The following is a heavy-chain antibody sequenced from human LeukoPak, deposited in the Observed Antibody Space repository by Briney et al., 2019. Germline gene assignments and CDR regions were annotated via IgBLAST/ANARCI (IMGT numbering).Heavy chain of an antibody. Sequence: PSETLSLTCAVYGGSFSGYYWSRIRQPPGKGLEWIGEINHSGSTNYNPSLKSRVTISVDTSKNQFSLKLSSVTAADTAVYYCARGYGDFYYYYYMDVWGKGTTVTVSS. J-gene: IGHJ6*03. CDR1: GGSFSGYY. V-gene: IGHV4-34*01. CDR2: INHSGST. D-gene: IGHD4-17*01. CDR3: ARGYGDFYYYYYMDV.